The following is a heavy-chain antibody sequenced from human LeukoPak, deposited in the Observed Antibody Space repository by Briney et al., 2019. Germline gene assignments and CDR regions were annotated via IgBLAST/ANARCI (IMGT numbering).Heavy chain of an antibody. CDR3: ARKQASVPGDY. Sequence: NPGGSLRLSCAASGFTFIDYYMNWIRQVPGKGLEWVSYISNDGNSIYYADSVKGRFTISSDNARNSLFLQINSLRVEDTAVYYCARKQASVPGDYWGQGTLVTVSS. D-gene: IGHD2-21*01. J-gene: IGHJ4*02. CDR2: ISNDGNSI. V-gene: IGHV3-11*01. CDR1: GFTFIDYY.